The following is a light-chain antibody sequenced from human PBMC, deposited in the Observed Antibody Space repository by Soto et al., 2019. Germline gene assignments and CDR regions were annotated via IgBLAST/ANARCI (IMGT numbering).Light chain of an antibody. CDR1: QNVDNW. J-gene: IGKJ1*01. V-gene: IGKV1-5*01. Sequence: DIQMTQSPSTLSASVGDRVTITCRASQNVDNWVAWYQQKPGKAPKFLIYDASNLESGVPSRFSVRGSGTEFTLAISSLQPDDFATYDCQRYNSNSRTFGQGTRV. CDR3: QRYNSNSRT. CDR2: DAS.